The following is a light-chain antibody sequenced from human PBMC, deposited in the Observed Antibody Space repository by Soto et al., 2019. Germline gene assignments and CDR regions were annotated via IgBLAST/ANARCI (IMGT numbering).Light chain of an antibody. J-gene: IGLJ3*02. Sequence: QSVLTQPPSVYGAPGQRVTISCTGSSSNIGAGYDVHWYQQLPGTAPKLLIYGNSNRPSGVPDRFSGSKSSTSASLAITGLQAEDEADYYCQSYDSSLSGWVFGGGTKVTVL. CDR2: GNS. V-gene: IGLV1-40*01. CDR3: QSYDSSLSGWV. CDR1: SSNIGAGYD.